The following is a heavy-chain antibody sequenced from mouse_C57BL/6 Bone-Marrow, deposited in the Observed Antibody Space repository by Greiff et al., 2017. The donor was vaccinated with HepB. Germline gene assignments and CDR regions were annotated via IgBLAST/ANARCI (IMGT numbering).Heavy chain of an antibody. D-gene: IGHD2-4*01. J-gene: IGHJ4*01. CDR3: ARDFYDYDDGYYYAMDY. CDR1: GFTFSDFY. Sequence: EVQRVESGGGLVQSGRSLRLSCATSGFTFSDFYMEWVRQAPGKGLEWIAASRNKANDYTTEYSASVKGRFIVSRDTSQSILYLQMNALRAEDTAIYYCARDFYDYDDGYYYAMDYWGQGTSVTVSS. V-gene: IGHV7-1*01. CDR2: SRNKANDYTT.